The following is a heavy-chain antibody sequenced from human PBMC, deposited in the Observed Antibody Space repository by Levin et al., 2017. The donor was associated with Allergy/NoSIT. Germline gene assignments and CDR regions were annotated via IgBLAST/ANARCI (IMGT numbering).Heavy chain of an antibody. CDR1: GGSISSSNW. CDR3: ARDPPATVTTRGGTFFDY. D-gene: IGHD4-17*01. J-gene: IGHJ4*02. Sequence: SQTLSLTCAVSGGSISSSNWWSWVRQPPGKGLEWIGEIYHSGSTNYNPSLKSRVTISVDKSKNQFSLKLSSVTAADTAVYYCARDPPATVTTRGGTFFDYWGQGTLVTVSS. CDR2: IYHSGST. V-gene: IGHV4-4*02.